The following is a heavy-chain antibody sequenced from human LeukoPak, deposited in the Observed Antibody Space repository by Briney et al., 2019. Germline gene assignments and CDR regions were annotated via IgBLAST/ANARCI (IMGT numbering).Heavy chain of an antibody. V-gene: IGHV3-20*04. CDR2: IDWNGGST. CDR1: GFTFDDYG. CDR3: ARDSSYYYYYYMDV. Sequence: GGSLRLSCAASGFTFDDYGMSWVRQAPGKGLEWVAGIDWNGGSTGYADSVKGRFTISRDNAKNSLYLQMNSLRAEDTALYYCARDSSYYYYYYMDVWGKGTTVTVSS. J-gene: IGHJ6*03.